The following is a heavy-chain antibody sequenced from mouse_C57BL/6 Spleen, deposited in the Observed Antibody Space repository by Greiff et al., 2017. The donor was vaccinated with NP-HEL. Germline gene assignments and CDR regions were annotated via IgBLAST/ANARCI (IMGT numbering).Heavy chain of an antibody. CDR2: ISSGSSTI. V-gene: IGHV5-17*01. D-gene: IGHD2-13*01. CDR3: ARQGDYRGYYAMDY. J-gene: IGHJ4*01. Sequence: EVLLVESGGGLVKPGGSLKLSCAASGFTFSDYGMHWVRQAPEKGLEWIAYISSGSSTIYYADTVKGRFTISRDNAKNTLFLQLTSLRSEDTAMYYCARQGDYRGYYAMDYWGQGTSVTVSS. CDR1: GFTFSDYG.